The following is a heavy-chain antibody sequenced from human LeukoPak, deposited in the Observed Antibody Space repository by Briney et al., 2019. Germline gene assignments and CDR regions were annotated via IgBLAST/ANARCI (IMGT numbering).Heavy chain of an antibody. D-gene: IGHD3-3*01. CDR2: MNPNSGNT. CDR3: ARGGYYYDFWSGHLPDY. V-gene: IGHV1-8*01. CDR1: GYTLTSYD. Sequence: ASVKVSCKASGYTLTSYDINWVRQATGQGLEWMGWMNPNSGNTGYAQKFQGRVTMTRNTSISTAYMELSSLRSEDTAVYYCARGGYYYDFWSGHLPDYWGQGTLVTVSS. J-gene: IGHJ4*02.